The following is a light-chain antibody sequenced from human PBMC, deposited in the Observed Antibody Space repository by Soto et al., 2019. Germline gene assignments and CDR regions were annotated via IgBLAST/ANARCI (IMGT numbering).Light chain of an antibody. V-gene: IGKV3-20*01. CDR1: QAFXNNY. CDR2: DAS. Sequence: VVTQSPGTLSLSPGDRATLSCRASQAFXNNYLAWYPQKPGQAPRLLXDDASSRATGSPDRLSGGGSATDFTLTISRLEPEDFSVYYCQQFRSDPRTFGGGTKVDIK. J-gene: IGKJ4*02. CDR3: QQFRSDPRT.